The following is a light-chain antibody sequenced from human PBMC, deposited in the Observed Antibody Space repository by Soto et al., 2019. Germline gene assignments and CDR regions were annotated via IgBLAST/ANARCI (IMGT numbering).Light chain of an antibody. V-gene: IGKV1-9*01. Sequence: DIQLSWSPPTPPDSLHQGDTLTCRASQSMSSYLAWYQQKPGKAPKSLIYPAASWQRGVPSRCSGSGAWTEFTLTIISRQHHEFSTEYYRQQNGSSRTFGQGTKVDIK. CDR2: PAA. J-gene: IGKJ1*01. CDR1: QSMSSY. CDR3: RQQNGSSRT.